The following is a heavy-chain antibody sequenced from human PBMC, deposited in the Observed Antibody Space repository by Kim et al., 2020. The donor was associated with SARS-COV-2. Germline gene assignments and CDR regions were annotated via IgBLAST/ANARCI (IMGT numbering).Heavy chain of an antibody. D-gene: IGHD3-10*01. V-gene: IGHV1-69*02. Sequence: SVKVSCKASGGTFSSYTISWVRQAPGQGLEWMGRIIPILGIANYAQKFQGRVTITADKSTSTAYMELSSLRSEETAVYYCARELLWFGELSYYFDYWGQGTLVTVSA. CDR1: GGTFSSYT. CDR2: IIPILGIA. J-gene: IGHJ4*02. CDR3: ARELLWFGELSYYFDY.